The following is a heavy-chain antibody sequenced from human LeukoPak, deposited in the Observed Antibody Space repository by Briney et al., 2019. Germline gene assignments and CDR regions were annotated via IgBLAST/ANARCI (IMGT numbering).Heavy chain of an antibody. J-gene: IGHJ6*02. V-gene: IGHV3-23*01. CDR1: GFTFSSYA. CDR3: ASGRRQASYYYYYGMDV. CDR2: ISGSGGST. Sequence: PGGSLRLSCAASGFTFSSYAMSWVRQAPGKGLEWVSAISGSGGSTYYADSVKGRFTISRDNSKNTLYLQMNSRRAEDTAVYYCASGRRQASYYYYYGMDVWGQGTTVTVSS.